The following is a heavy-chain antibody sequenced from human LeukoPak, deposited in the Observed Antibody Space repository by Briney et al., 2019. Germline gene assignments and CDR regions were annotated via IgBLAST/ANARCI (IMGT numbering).Heavy chain of an antibody. V-gene: IGHV4-59*01. D-gene: IGHD6-6*01. Sequence: SETLSPTCNVSGGSISTYYWNWIRQPPGQGLEWIGYIYHSGSTNYNPSLQSRVTISVDTSKNQFSLNLNSVTAADTAVYYCARGGAARLHFQNWGQGTLVTVSS. CDR3: ARGGAARLHFQN. J-gene: IGHJ1*01. CDR1: GGSISTYY. CDR2: IYHSGST.